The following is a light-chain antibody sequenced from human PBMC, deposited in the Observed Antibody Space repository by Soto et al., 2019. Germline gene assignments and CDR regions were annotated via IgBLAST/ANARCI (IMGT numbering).Light chain of an antibody. CDR1: QSVSSSY. CDR3: QQYGSSSWT. V-gene: IGKV3-20*01. Sequence: EIMLTQSPGTLSLCPGERATLSCRASQSVSSSYLAWYQQKPGQAPRLLIYGASSRATGIPDRFSGSGSETDFTLTISRLEPEDFAVYYCQQYGSSSWTFGQGTKVEIK. J-gene: IGKJ1*01. CDR2: GAS.